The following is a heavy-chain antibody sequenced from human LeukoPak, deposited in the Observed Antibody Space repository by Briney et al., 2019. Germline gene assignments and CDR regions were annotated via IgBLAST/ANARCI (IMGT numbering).Heavy chain of an antibody. D-gene: IGHD3-16*01. CDR3: ARGRGKVRLDY. CDR1: GGSISSYY. CDR2: INHSGST. J-gene: IGHJ4*02. V-gene: IGHV4-34*01. Sequence: SETLSLTCTVSGGSISSYYWSWIRQPPGKGLEWIGEINHSGSTNYNPSLKSRVTISVDTSKNQFSLKLSSVTAADTAVYYCARGRGKVRLDYWGQGTLVTVSS.